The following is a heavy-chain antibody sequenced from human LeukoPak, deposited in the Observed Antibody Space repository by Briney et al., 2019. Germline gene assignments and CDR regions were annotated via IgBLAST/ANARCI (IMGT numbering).Heavy chain of an antibody. CDR2: INPNSGGT. CDR3: ARGRRADFGVVIMFVY. Sequence: ASVKVSCKASGYTFTGYYMNWVRQAPGQGLEWMGWINPNSGGTNYAQKFQGRVTMTRDTSISTAYMELSRLRSDDTAVYYCARGRRADFGVVIMFVYWGQGTLVTVSS. CDR1: GYTFTGYY. V-gene: IGHV1-2*02. J-gene: IGHJ4*02. D-gene: IGHD3-3*01.